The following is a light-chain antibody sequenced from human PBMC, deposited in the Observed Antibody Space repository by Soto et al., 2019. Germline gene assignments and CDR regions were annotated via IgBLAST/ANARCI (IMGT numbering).Light chain of an antibody. CDR3: QQYNDWPGGT. CDR1: QSVSRN. CDR2: GAS. V-gene: IGKV3-15*01. Sequence: EIVMTQSPATLSVSPGGRATLSCRASQSVSRNLAWYQQKPGQSPRLLIYGASTRATGVPARFGGSGSGTVFTLTISSLQSEDSALHYCQQYNDWPGGTFGQGTKLDIK. J-gene: IGKJ2*01.